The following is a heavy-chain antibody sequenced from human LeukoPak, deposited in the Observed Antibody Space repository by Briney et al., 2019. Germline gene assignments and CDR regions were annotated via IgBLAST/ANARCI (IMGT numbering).Heavy chain of an antibody. V-gene: IGHV1-58*01. D-gene: IGHD6-25*01. J-gene: IGHJ5*01. CDR3: AAERFSDGCCWFDS. CDR2: INLGSGNT. CDR1: GFTLSTAT. Sequence: SLKVSCKASGFTLSTATVQWVRQTRGQRLERMGWINLGSGNTRYAQNYEERVSISRDMSTSTVYMEVSSLRSEDTAVYYCAAERFSDGCCWFDSWGQGTLVTVSS.